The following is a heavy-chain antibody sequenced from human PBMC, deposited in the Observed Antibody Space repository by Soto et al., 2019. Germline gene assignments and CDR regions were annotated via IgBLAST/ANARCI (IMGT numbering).Heavy chain of an antibody. D-gene: IGHD1-7*01. CDR3: AKHPLELLCFDY. Sequence: SGGSLRLSCAASGFTFRSYGMSWVRQAPGKGLEWVSAISGSGGSTYYADSVKGRFTISRDNSKNTLYLQLNSLRAEDTAVYYCAKHPLELLCFDYWGQGTLVTVSS. J-gene: IGHJ4*02. CDR2: ISGSGGST. V-gene: IGHV3-23*01. CDR1: GFTFRSYG.